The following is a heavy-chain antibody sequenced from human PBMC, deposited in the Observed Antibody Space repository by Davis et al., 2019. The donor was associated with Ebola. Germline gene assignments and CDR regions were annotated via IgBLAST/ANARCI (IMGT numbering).Heavy chain of an antibody. CDR2: LHYSGST. J-gene: IGHJ4*02. CDR1: GGSISSYY. Sequence: MPSETLSLTCTVSGGSISSYYWSWIRQPPGKGLDWIGYLHYSGSTKYKPSLKSRVTISVDTSKNQISLKLSSVTAADTAVYYCARRSYPDYWGQGTLVTVSS. D-gene: IGHD1-26*01. V-gene: IGHV4-59*01. CDR3: ARRSYPDY.